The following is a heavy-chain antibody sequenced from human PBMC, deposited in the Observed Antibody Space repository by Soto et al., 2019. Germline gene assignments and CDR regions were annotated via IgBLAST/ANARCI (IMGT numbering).Heavy chain of an antibody. CDR1: GDSLRSSYHY. CDR2: IYYTGNT. D-gene: IGHD2-8*01. CDR3: VRVEMYAGEFTPNCDR. Sequence: QLHESGPGQVKSSETLSLTCTVSGDSLRSSYHYLGWIRQSPGKGLVWIGSIYYTGNTYYNPSLKRRVSISVDMATNEISLRRRAASVADTAVYFCVRVEMYAGEFTPNCDRWGQGALVTVSS. J-gene: IGHJ5*02. V-gene: IGHV4-39*01.